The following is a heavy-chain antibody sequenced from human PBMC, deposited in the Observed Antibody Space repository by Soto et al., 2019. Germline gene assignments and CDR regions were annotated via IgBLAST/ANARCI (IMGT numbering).Heavy chain of an antibody. CDR1: RFSLSTSGVG. J-gene: IGHJ4*02. CDR3: AHRLGGYGDLNYFDY. V-gene: IGHV2-5*01. Sequence: QITLKESGPTLVKPTQTLTLTCTFSRFSLSTSGVGVSWSRQPPGKALEWLALIYWNDDKRYSPSLKSRLTITKDTSKNQVVLTMTNMDPVDTATYYCAHRLGGYGDLNYFDYWGQGTLVTVSS. CDR2: IYWNDDK. D-gene: IGHD5-12*01.